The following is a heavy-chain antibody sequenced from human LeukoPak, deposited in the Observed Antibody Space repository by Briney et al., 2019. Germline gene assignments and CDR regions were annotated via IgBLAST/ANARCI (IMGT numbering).Heavy chain of an antibody. J-gene: IGHJ5*02. CDR3: AREFGSRFDP. D-gene: IGHD3-10*01. CDR1: GGSISSYY. V-gene: IGHV4-4*07. CDR2: IYSSGST. Sequence: SQTLSLTGTVSGGSISSYYWSSIRQPAGQGLEWIGRIYSSGSTNYNPSLKSRVTMSVDTSKIQSSLKLSSVTAADTAVYYCAREFGSRFDPWGQGTLVTVSS.